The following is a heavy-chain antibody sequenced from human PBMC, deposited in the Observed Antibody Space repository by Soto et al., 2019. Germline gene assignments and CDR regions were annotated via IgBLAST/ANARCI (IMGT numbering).Heavy chain of an antibody. V-gene: IGHV1-46*01. Sequence: QVQLVQSGAEVKKPGASVKVSCKASGYTFTSYYMHWVRQAPGQGLEWMGIINPSGGSTSYAQKFQGRVTMXXDXSXXTVYMELSSLRSEDTAVYYCAKGYMTTVTMDWFDPWGQGTLVTVSS. CDR1: GYTFTSYY. CDR3: AKGYMTTVTMDWFDP. J-gene: IGHJ5*02. CDR2: INPSGGST. D-gene: IGHD4-17*01.